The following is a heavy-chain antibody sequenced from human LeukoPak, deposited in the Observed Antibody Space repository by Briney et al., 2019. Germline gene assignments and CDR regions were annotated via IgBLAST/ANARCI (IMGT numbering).Heavy chain of an antibody. V-gene: IGHV4-39*01. CDR1: GFTFSSYG. CDR2: IYYTGNT. CDR3: ARQTGSGLFTLP. D-gene: IGHD3/OR15-3a*01. J-gene: IGHJ4*02. Sequence: GSLRLSCAASGFTFSSYGMGWIRQPPGKGLEWIGSIYYTGNTYYNASLKSRVTISIDTSKNQISLRLTSVTATDTAMYYCARQTGSGLFTLPGGQGTLVTVSS.